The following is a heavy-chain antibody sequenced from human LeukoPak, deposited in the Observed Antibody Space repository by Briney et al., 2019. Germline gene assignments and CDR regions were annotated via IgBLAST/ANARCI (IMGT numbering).Heavy chain of an antibody. V-gene: IGHV4-38-2*02. Sequence: KPSETLSLTCTVSGYSITSGYNWAWIRQPPGKVLEWIGSIYHSGSAYYNPSLKSRVTISADTSKNELSLQLRSVNAADTAVYYCARHPIYGSGTSSGFDVWGQGTMVTVSS. CDR3: ARHPIYGSGTSSGFDV. D-gene: IGHD3-10*01. J-gene: IGHJ3*01. CDR2: IYHSGSA. CDR1: GYSITSGYN.